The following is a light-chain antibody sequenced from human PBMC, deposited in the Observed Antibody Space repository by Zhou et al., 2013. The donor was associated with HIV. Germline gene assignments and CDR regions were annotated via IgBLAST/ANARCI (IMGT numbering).Light chain of an antibody. CDR3: QHSHERPVS. CDR2: GAS. V-gene: IGKV1-39*01. J-gene: IGKJ4*01. Sequence: DIQMTQSPSSLSASVGDRVTITCQTSQDINTYLHWYQLAPGKAPRVLIVGASNLQFGVPSRFHGSGFGKDFALTINSLQREDVATYFCQHSHERPVSFGGGTKVGIK. CDR1: QDINTY.